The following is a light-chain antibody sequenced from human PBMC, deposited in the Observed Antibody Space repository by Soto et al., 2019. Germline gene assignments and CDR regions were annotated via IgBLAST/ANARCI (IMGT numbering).Light chain of an antibody. Sequence: EIVLTQSPGTLSLSPGERATLSCRASQSVSSNYVTWYQQKPGQAPRLLIYGAASRATGIPDRFSGSGSGADFTLTISRLEPEDFAVYSCQQYGSSPFTFGPGTKVDIK. CDR3: QQYGSSPFT. CDR2: GAA. V-gene: IGKV3-20*01. CDR1: QSVSSNY. J-gene: IGKJ3*01.